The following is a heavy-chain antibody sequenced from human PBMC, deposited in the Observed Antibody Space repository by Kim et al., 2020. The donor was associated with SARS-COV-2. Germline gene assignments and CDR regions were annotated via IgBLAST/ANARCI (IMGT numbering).Heavy chain of an antibody. J-gene: IGHJ4*02. CDR1: GYSFTNYW. CDR2: IYPGGSDI. D-gene: IGHD2-21*02. Sequence: GESLKISCKVSGYSFTNYWIGWVRQMPGKGLEWMGIIYPGGSDIRYSPSFEGQVTFSADKSISTAYLQWSSLKASDTAIYYCARPATASDYFDYWGQGTLVTVSS. V-gene: IGHV5-51*01. CDR3: ARPATASDYFDY.